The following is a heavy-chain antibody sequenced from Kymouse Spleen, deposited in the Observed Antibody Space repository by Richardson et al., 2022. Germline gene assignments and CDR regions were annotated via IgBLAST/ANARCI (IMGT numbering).Heavy chain of an antibody. D-gene: IGHD2-21*02. J-gene: IGHJ4*02. V-gene: IGHV4-34*01. CDR2: INHSGST. Sequence: QVQLQQWGAGLLKPSETLSLTCAVYGGSFSGYYWSWIRQPPGKGLEWIGEINHSGSTNYNPSLKSRVTISVDTSKNQFSLKLSSVTAADTAVYYCARHVDCGGDCRYFDYWGQGTLVTVSS. CDR3: ARHVDCGGDCRYFDY. CDR1: GGSFSGYY.